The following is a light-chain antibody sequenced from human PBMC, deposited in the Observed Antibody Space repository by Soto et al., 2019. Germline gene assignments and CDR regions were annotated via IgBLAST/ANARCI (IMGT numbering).Light chain of an antibody. CDR1: QSFTNTY. V-gene: IGKV3-20*01. Sequence: EVVLTQSPGTLSLSPGERATLSCRASQSFTNTYLAWYQQKPGQAPSLLIYDASSRATGISDRFSGSASGTDFTLTISRLEPEDFAVYYCQQYGVSPRTFGQGTKVEIK. CDR3: QQYGVSPRT. J-gene: IGKJ1*01. CDR2: DAS.